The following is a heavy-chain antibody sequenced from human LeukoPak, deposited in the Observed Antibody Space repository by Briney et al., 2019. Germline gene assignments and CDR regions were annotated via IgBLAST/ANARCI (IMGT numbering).Heavy chain of an antibody. CDR2: ITGRGAFT. V-gene: IGHV3-23*01. CDR3: AKRSAESSGYFDY. Sequence: GGSLRLSCAASGFTFSSYAMHWVRQAPGKGLEWVSAITGRGAFTDYADSVKGRFTISRDNSKNTLYLQMNSLRGEDTAVYFCAKRSAESSGYFDYWGQGTLVTVSS. J-gene: IGHJ4*02. CDR1: GFTFSSYA. D-gene: IGHD6-19*01.